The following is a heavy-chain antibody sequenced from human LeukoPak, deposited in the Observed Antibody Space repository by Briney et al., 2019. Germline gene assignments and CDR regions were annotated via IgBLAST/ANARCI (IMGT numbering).Heavy chain of an antibody. CDR3: ARGDYGSGSYHFYYYYGMVV. CDR2: INHSGST. Sequence: SETLSLTCAVYGGSFSGYYWSWIRQPPGKGLEWIGEINHSGSTNYNPSLKSRVTISVDTSKNQFSLKLSSVTAADTAVYYCARGDYGSGSYHFYYYYGMVVWGQGTTVTVSS. CDR1: GGSFSGYY. J-gene: IGHJ6*02. D-gene: IGHD3-10*01. V-gene: IGHV4-34*01.